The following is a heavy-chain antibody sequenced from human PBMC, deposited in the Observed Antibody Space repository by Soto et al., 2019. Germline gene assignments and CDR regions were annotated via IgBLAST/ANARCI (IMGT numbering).Heavy chain of an antibody. V-gene: IGHV3-33*01. J-gene: IGHJ6*01. D-gene: IGHD1-1*01. CDR1: GFTFSNYG. Sequence: QVQLVESGGGVVQPGRSLRLSCAASGFTFSNYGMHWVRQAPGKGLEWLTFIRHDGTKEYYADSVKGRFTISRDNSKNTLYLQMNSLRAEDTAVYYCARRTGSTTDSYYGMDVW. CDR2: IRHDGTKE. CDR3: ARRTGSTTDSYYGMDV.